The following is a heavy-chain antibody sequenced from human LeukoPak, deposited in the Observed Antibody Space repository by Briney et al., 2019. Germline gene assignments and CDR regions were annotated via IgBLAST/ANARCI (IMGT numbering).Heavy chain of an antibody. CDR1: GGSISSYS. J-gene: IGHJ3*02. V-gene: IGHV4-59*08. CDR2: IYYRGST. D-gene: IGHD3-22*01. Sequence: SGTLSLTCTVSGGSISSYSWNWIRQPPGKGLEWIGYIYYRGSTNNNPSLKSRVTISVDTSKNQFSLKLSSVTAADTAVYYCAGSSAFDAFDIWGQGTMVTVSS. CDR3: AGSSAFDAFDI.